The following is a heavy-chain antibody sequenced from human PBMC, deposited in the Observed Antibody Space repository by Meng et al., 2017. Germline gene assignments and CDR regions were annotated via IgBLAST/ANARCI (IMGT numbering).Heavy chain of an antibody. J-gene: IGHJ4*02. CDR3: AREGPCGGDCSGFDY. CDR1: GGTFSSYA. V-gene: IGHV1-69*01. CDR2: IIPIFGTA. D-gene: IGHD2-21*02. Sequence: QVQVVQSGAEGKKPGSSGKVSGKASGGTFSSYAISWVRQAPGQGLEWMGGIIPIFGTANYAQKFQGRVTITADESTSTAYMELSSLRSEDTAVYYCAREGPCGGDCSGFDYWGQGTLVTVSS.